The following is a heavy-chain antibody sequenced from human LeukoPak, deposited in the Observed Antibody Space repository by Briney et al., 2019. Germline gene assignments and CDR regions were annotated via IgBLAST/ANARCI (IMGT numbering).Heavy chain of an antibody. J-gene: IGHJ4*02. V-gene: IGHV3-23*01. CDR1: GFTLSSYA. CDR3: ANSPHGYCSSTSCYLNY. CDR2: ISGSGGST. D-gene: IGHD2-2*01. Sequence: PGGSLRLSCAASGFTLSSYAMSRVLQAPGKGLEWVSAISGSGGSTYYADSVKGRFTISRDNSKNTLYLQMNSLRAEDTAVYYCANSPHGYCSSTSCYLNYWGQGTLVTVSS.